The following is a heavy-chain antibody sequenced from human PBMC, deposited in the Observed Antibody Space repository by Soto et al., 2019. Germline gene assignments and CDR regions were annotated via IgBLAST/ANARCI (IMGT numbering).Heavy chain of an antibody. CDR1: GFTFTSYG. D-gene: IGHD3-10*01. J-gene: IGHJ4*02. Sequence: QAHLVESGGGVVQPGRSLRLSCAASGFTFTSYGMHWVRQAPGTRLEWVAVISYDGGLQHYADSVKGRFTISRDNSKNTVLLQMNSRRAADTAVDYCGSDRGHGHASVPYSWGQGTLVSVSS. V-gene: IGHV3-30*03. CDR3: GSDRGHGHASVPYS. CDR2: ISYDGGLQ.